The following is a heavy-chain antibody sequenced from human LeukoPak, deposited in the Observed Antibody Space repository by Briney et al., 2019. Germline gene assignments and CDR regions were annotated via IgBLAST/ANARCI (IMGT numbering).Heavy chain of an antibody. D-gene: IGHD2-2*01. CDR2: INWNGGST. CDR1: GFTFDDCG. V-gene: IGHV3-20*04. J-gene: IGHJ5*02. CDR3: ARDPPHIVVVPAEGST. Sequence: PGGSLRLSCAASGFTFDDCGMSWVRQAPGKGLEWVSGINWNGGSTGYADSVKGRFTISRDNAKNSLYLQMNSLRAEDTAVYYCARDPPHIVVVPAEGSTWGQGTLVTVSS.